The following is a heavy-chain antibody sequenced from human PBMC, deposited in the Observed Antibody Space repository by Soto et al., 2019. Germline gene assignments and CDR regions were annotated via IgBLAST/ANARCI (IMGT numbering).Heavy chain of an antibody. CDR2: IRGSGGST. D-gene: IGHD3-22*01. CDR3: AKAPIVVVPPRLFDY. J-gene: IGHJ4*02. Sequence: GGSLRLSCAASGFTVSSYAMSWVRQAPGKGLGGVSAIRGSGGSTYYADSVKGRFTISRANSKYTLYLQMNSLRAEDTPLYYCAKAPIVVVPPRLFDYWGQGTLVTVSS. CDR1: GFTVSSYA. V-gene: IGHV3-23*01.